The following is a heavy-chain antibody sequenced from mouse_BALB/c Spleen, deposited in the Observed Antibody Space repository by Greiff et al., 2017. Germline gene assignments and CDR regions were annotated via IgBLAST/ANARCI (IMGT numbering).Heavy chain of an antibody. V-gene: IGHV1-14*01. CDR2: INPYNDGT. Sequence: EVKLMESGPELVKPGASVKMSCKASGYTFTSYVMHWVKQKPGQGLEWIGYINPYNDGTKYNEKFKGKATLTSDKSSSTAYMELSSLTSEDSAVYYCAREGTMITTGEPWFAYWGQGTLVTVSA. CDR3: AREGTMITTGEPWFAY. CDR1: GYTFTSYV. D-gene: IGHD2-4*01. J-gene: IGHJ3*01.